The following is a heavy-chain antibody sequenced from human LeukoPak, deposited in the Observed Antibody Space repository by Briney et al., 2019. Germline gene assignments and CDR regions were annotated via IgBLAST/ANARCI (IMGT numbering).Heavy chain of an antibody. CDR2: INPNSGGT. CDR1: GYTFTGYY. CDR3: ARDVGYSGPSYYYYYMEV. J-gene: IGHJ6*03. Sequence: ASVKVSCKASGYTFTGYYMHWVRQAAGQGGEGMGWINPNSGGTNYAKKFQGRVTMTRDTSISTAYMELSRLRSDDTDVYYCARDVGYSGPSYYYYYMEVWGKGTTVTVSS. D-gene: IGHD6-13*01. V-gene: IGHV1-2*02.